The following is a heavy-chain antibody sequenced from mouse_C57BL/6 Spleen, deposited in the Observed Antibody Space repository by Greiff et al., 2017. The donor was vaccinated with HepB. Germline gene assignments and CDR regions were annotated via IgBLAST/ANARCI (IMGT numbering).Heavy chain of an antibody. D-gene: IGHD2-4*01. CDR1: GYTFTSYW. CDR3: ARGCPSDYDHWYFDV. V-gene: IGHV1-52*01. CDR2: IDPSDSET. Sequence: QVQLQQPGAELVRPGSSVKLSCKASGYTFTSYWMHWVKQRPIQGLEWIGNIDPSDSETHYNQKFKDKATLTVDKSSSTAYMQLSSLTSEDSAVYYCARGCPSDYDHWYFDVWGTGTTVTVSS. J-gene: IGHJ1*03.